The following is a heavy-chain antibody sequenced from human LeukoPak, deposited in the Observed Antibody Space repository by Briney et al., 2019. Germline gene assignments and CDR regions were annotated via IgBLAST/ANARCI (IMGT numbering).Heavy chain of an antibody. CDR3: ASSGGPPGIAARPSYYYYYMDV. J-gene: IGHJ6*03. V-gene: IGHV3-30*04. CDR2: ISYDGSNK. D-gene: IGHD6-6*01. Sequence: GGSLRLSCAASGFTFSSYAMHWVRQAPGKGLEWVAVISYDGSNKYYADSVKGRFTISRDNSKNTLYLQMNSLRAEDTAVYYCASSGGPPGIAARPSYYYYYMDVWGKGTTVTVSS. CDR1: GFTFSSYA.